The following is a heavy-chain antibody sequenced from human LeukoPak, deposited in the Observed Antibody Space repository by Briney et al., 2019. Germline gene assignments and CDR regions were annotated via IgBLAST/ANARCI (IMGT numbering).Heavy chain of an antibody. J-gene: IGHJ6*02. V-gene: IGHV4-34*01. D-gene: IGHD6-13*01. CDR1: GVSFSGYY. CDR3: ARVDRATGYSSSWYSLFYYYGMDV. CDR2: INHSGST. Sequence: ASETLSLTCAVYGVSFSGYYWSWIRQPPGKGLEWIGEINHSGSTNYNPSLKSRVTISVDTSKNQFSLKLSSVTAADTAVYYCARVDRATGYSSSWYSLFYYYGMDVWGQGTTVTVSS.